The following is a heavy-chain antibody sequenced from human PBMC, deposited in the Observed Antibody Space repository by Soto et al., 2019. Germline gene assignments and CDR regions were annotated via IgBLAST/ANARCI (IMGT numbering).Heavy chain of an antibody. CDR3: ARVGPYDFWSGYYNPMDY. V-gene: IGHV1-2*04. D-gene: IGHD3-3*01. Sequence: ASVKVSCKPSGYTLNTYYLHWVRQAPGQGLEWMGMINPSGGGSTYAQKFQGWVTMTRDTSISTAYMELRSLTSDDTAVYYCARVGPYDFWSGYYNPMDYWGQGTLVTVSS. J-gene: IGHJ4*02. CDR1: GYTLNTYY. CDR2: INPSGGGS.